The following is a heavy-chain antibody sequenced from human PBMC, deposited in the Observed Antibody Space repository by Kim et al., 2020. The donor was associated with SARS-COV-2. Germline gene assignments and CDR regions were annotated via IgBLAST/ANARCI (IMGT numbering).Heavy chain of an antibody. CDR1: GFTFNDYW. J-gene: IGHJ6*02. CDR3: ARGFFRNGFDV. CDR2: ISSDGSST. Sequence: GGSLRLSCAASGFTFNDYWINWVRQAPGKGLVWVSRISSDGSSTNYADSVKGRFTMSRDNAENTVYLQMNSLRAEDTAVYYCARGFFRNGFDVWGQGTTSPSP. D-gene: IGHD3-3*01. V-gene: IGHV3-74*01.